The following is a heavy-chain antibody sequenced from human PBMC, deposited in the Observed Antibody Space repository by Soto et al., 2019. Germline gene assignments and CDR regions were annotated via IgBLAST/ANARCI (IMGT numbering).Heavy chain of an antibody. V-gene: IGHV3-66*01. Sequence: EVQLVESGGGLVQPGGSLRLSCAASGFTVSSNYMSWVRQAPGKGLEWVSVIYSGGSTYYADSVKGRFTISRDNSKNTLYLQMNSLRAEDTAVYYCARDERDYGDPWTGDAFDIWGQGTMVTVSS. CDR2: IYSGGST. CDR1: GFTVSSNY. J-gene: IGHJ3*02. D-gene: IGHD4-17*01. CDR3: ARDERDYGDPWTGDAFDI.